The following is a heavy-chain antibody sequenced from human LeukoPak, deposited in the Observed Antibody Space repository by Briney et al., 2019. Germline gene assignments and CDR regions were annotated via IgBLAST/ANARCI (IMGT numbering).Heavy chain of an antibody. CDR2: INHSGST. D-gene: IGHD3-22*01. CDR1: GGSFSGYY. J-gene: IGHJ1*01. Sequence: PSETLSLTCAVYGGSFSGYYWSWIRQPPGKGLEWIGEINHSGSTNYNPSLKSRVTISVDTSKNQFSLKLSSVTAADTAVYYCASSFYSDSSGYIFQPWGQGTLVTVSS. CDR3: ASSFYSDSSGYIFQP. V-gene: IGHV4-34*01.